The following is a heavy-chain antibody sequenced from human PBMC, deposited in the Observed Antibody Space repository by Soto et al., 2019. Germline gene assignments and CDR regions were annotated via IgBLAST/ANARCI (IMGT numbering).Heavy chain of an antibody. CDR3: VKGEYYYDGSAYYPFDY. Sequence: GGSLRLSCAASGFTVSNNYLSWVRQAPGRGLEWVSVIYSDGRTFYADSVKGRFTISRDNSKNTPYLQMSSLRAEDTAVYYCVKGEYYYDGSAYYPFDYWGQGRMVTVSS. D-gene: IGHD3-22*01. CDR1: GFTVSNNY. J-gene: IGHJ4*02. CDR2: IYSDGRT. V-gene: IGHV3-66*01.